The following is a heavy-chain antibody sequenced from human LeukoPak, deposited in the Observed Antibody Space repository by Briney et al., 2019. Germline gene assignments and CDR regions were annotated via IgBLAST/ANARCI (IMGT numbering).Heavy chain of an antibody. CDR2: IKQDGSEK. D-gene: IGHD2-21*02. CDR1: GFTFDDYA. Sequence: GGSLRLSCAASGFTFDDYAMHRVRQAPGKGLEWVANIKQDGSEKYYVDSVKGRFTISRDNAKNSLYLQVDSLRAEDTAVYYCAREAGRSVVTAAAFDYWGQGTLVTVSS. V-gene: IGHV3-7*01. CDR3: AREAGRSVVTAAAFDY. J-gene: IGHJ4*02.